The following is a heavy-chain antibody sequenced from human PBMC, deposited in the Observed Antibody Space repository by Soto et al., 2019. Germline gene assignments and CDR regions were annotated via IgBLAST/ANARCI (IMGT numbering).Heavy chain of an antibody. CDR3: ARRLVERYFDWLSHFDY. CDR2: IIPIFGTA. J-gene: IGHJ4*02. D-gene: IGHD3-9*01. CDR1: GGTFSSYA. V-gene: IGHV1-69*13. Sequence: SVKVSCKASGGTFSSYAISWVRQAPGQGLEWMGGIIPIFGTANYAQKFQGRVTITADESTSTAYMELSSLRSEDTAVYYCARRLVERYFDWLSHFDYWGQGTLVTVSS.